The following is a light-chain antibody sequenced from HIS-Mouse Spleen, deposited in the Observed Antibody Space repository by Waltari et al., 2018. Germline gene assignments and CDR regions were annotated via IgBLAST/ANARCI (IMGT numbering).Light chain of an antibody. CDR3: CSYAGSYTWV. V-gene: IGLV2-11*01. J-gene: IGLJ3*02. CDR1: SRAVGGYNY. CDR2: DVS. Sequence: QSALTQPRPVSGSPGQSVTISCTGTSRAVGGYNYVLWYQQHPGKAPKLMIYDVSKRPSGVPDRFSGSKSGNTASLTISGLQAEDEADYYCCSYAGSYTWVFGGGTKLTVL.